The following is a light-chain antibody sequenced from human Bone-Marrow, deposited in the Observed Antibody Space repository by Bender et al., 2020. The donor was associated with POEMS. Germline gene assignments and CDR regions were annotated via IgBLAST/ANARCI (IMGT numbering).Light chain of an antibody. Sequence: QSALTQPASVSGSPGQSITISCTGTSSDFGGYNPVSWYQQHPGKAPKLMIYEVSNRPSGVSYRFSGSKSGDTASLTISGLQAEDEADYYCSSYTSSNTVIFGGGTKLTVL. J-gene: IGLJ2*01. V-gene: IGLV2-14*01. CDR3: SSYTSSNTVI. CDR2: EVS. CDR1: SSDFGGYNP.